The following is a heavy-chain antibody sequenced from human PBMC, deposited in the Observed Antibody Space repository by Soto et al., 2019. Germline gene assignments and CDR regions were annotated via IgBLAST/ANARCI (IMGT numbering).Heavy chain of an antibody. D-gene: IGHD6-19*01. J-gene: IGHJ6*02. Sequence: QVQLVESGGGGVQPGRSLRLSCAASGFTFSSYGMHWVRQAPGKGLEWVAVISYDGRNKYYADSVKGRVTISRDNSKNPLYLQMSSLRAEDTAVYYCVKDGSSGWPYYYGLDVWGQGTTVTVSS. V-gene: IGHV3-30*18. CDR3: VKDGSSGWPYYYGLDV. CDR1: GFTFSSYG. CDR2: ISYDGRNK.